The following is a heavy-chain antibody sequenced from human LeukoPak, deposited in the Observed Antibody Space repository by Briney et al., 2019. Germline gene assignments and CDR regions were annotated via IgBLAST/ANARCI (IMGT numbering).Heavy chain of an antibody. CDR2: ISDSSSYT. D-gene: IGHD1-26*01. Sequence: GGSLRLSCAASGSTFSDDYMSWIRQAPGKGLEWISYISDSSSYTNYADSVKGRFTISTDNAKNSLYLQMQSLRAEDPAVYCCSRQRVGYFFDYWGQGTLVTVSS. V-gene: IGHV3-11*03. CDR3: SRQRVGYFFDY. CDR1: GSTFSDDY. J-gene: IGHJ4*02.